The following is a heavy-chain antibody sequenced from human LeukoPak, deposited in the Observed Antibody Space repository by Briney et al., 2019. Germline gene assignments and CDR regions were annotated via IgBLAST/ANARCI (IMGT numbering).Heavy chain of an antibody. Sequence: GGSLRLSCAASGFTFSSYSMNWVRQAPGKGLEWVSSISSSSSYIYYGDSVKGRFTISRDNAKNSLYLQMNSLRAEDRAVYYCARDRSGKAVADAVDYGGQGTRVTVSS. CDR1: GFTFSSYS. D-gene: IGHD6-19*01. CDR3: ARDRSGKAVADAVDY. CDR2: ISSSSSYI. J-gene: IGHJ4*02. V-gene: IGHV3-21*01.